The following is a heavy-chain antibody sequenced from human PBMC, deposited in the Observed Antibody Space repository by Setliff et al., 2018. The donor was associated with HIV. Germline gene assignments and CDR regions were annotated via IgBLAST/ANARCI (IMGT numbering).Heavy chain of an antibody. V-gene: IGHV4-4*08. CDR3: ARAMPGHFDY. Sequence: PSETLSLTCTVSGGSISSYYWSWIRQPPGKGLEWIGYIYTSGSPNYNPSLKSRVTISVDTSKNQFSLKLSSVTAADTAVYYCARAMPGHFDYWGQGTLVTVSS. J-gene: IGHJ4*02. D-gene: IGHD2-2*01. CDR1: GGSISSYY. CDR2: IYTSGSP.